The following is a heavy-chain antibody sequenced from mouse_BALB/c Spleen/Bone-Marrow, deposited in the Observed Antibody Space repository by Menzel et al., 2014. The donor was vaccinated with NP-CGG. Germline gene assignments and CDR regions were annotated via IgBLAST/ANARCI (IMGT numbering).Heavy chain of an antibody. V-gene: IGHV7-3*02. CDR1: GFTFTDYY. CDR2: VRNKANGYTT. CDR3: ARDKGRAFFDY. Sequence: EVQVVESGGGLVQPGGSLRLSCATSGFTFTDYYMNWVRQPPGKALEWLGFVRNKANGYTTEYSASVKSRFTISRDNSQNILYLQMNTLRADDSATYYCARDKGRAFFDYWGQGTTLTVSS. J-gene: IGHJ2*01.